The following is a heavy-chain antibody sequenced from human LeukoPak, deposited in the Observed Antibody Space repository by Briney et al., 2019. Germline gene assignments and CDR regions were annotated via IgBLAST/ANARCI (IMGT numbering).Heavy chain of an antibody. CDR1: GFTFSNSY. J-gene: IGHJ5*02. V-gene: IGHV3-33*08. D-gene: IGHD4-17*01. CDR3: ARGGYGDYSSRYWWFDP. Sequence: GGSLRLSCEASGFTFSNSYMSWVRQAPGKGLEWVAVIWYDGSNKYYADSVKGRFTISRDNSKNTLYLQMNSLRAEDTAVYYCARGGYGDYSSRYWWFDPWGQGTLVTVSS. CDR2: IWYDGSNK.